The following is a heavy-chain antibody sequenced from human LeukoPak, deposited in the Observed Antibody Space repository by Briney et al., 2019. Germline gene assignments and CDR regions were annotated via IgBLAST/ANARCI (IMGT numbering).Heavy chain of an antibody. CDR3: ARVRTTSPYSSSWYFDY. V-gene: IGHV4-38-2*01. Sequence: PSETLSLTCAVSDYSISSGYYWGWIRPPPGKGLEWIGSIYRSGSTYYNPSLKSRVTISVDTSKNQFSLKLSSVTAADTAVYYCARVRTTSPYSSSWYFDYWGQGTLVTVSS. D-gene: IGHD6-13*01. J-gene: IGHJ4*02. CDR2: IYRSGST. CDR1: DYSISSGYY.